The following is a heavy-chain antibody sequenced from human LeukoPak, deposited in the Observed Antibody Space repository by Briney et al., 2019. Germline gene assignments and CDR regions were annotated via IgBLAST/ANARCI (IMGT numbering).Heavy chain of an antibody. Sequence: PSETLSLTCAVYGGSFSGYYWSWIRQPPGKGLEWIGEINHSGSTNYNPSLKSRVTISVDTSKNQFSLKLSSVTAADTAVYYCARAPPHFYDFWSGPYYYYGMDVWGQGTTVTVSS. CDR2: INHSGST. D-gene: IGHD3-3*01. CDR3: ARAPPHFYDFWSGPYYYYGMDV. CDR1: GGSFSGYY. V-gene: IGHV4-34*01. J-gene: IGHJ6*02.